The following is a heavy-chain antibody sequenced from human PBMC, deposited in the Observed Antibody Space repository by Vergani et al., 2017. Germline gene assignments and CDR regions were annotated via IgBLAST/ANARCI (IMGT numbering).Heavy chain of an antibody. D-gene: IGHD3-16*02. CDR1: GASIRSSNYY. Sequence: QLQLQESGPGLVKPSATLSLTCSVSGASIRSSNYYWGWIRQPPGKGLEWIASIYYSGSTYYNPSLKSRVTISVDTSKNQFSLRLDSVTVADTAVYYCARYRLGYLDVWGKGTTVIVSS. V-gene: IGHV4-39*01. CDR2: IYYSGST. CDR3: ARYRLGYLDV. J-gene: IGHJ6*03.